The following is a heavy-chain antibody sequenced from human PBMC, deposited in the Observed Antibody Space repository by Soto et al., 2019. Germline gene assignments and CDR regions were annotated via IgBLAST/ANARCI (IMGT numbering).Heavy chain of an antibody. CDR3: ARAYGDYYFDY. Sequence: QVQLVQSGAEVKKPGASVKVSCKTSGYTFSSYGISWVRQAPGQGLEWMGWISTYKGDTHYVQNLQGRVTLTTDTSTSPAYMALRSLRADDTAVYYCARAYGDYYFDYWGQGTLVTVSS. CDR2: ISTYKGDT. D-gene: IGHD4-17*01. V-gene: IGHV1-18*01. J-gene: IGHJ4*02. CDR1: GYTFSSYG.